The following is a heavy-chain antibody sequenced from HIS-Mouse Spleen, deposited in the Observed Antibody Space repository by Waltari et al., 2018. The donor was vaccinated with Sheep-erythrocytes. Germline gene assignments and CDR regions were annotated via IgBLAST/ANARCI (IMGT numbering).Heavy chain of an antibody. Sequence: QVQLVQFAAEVTKLGFSVMVACKASGVTFSSYSISWVRQVPGTVLEWMGGVIPIFGTASYAQKFQGRVTITADESTSTAYMELSSLRSEETAVYYCAVDTSSDSSGWHDAFDIWGQGTMVTVSS. D-gene: IGHD6-19*01. J-gene: IGHJ3*02. CDR2: VIPIFGTA. CDR1: GVTFSSYS. V-gene: IGHV1-69*01. CDR3: AVDTSSDSSGWHDAFDI.